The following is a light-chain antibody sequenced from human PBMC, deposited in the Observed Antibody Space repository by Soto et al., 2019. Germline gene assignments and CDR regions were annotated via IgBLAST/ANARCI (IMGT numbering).Light chain of an antibody. Sequence: DIQMTQSPSTLSASVGARVTITCRASQSISSWLAWYQQKPGKAPKLLIYDASSLESGVPSKFSGSGSGTEFTLTISSLQPDDFSTYDCQQYNSYSWTFGQGTKVEIK. CDR3: QQYNSYSWT. V-gene: IGKV1-5*01. CDR1: QSISSW. J-gene: IGKJ1*01. CDR2: DAS.